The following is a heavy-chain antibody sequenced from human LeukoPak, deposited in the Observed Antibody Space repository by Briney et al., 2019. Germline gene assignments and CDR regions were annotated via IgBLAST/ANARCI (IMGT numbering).Heavy chain of an antibody. CDR2: IIPIFGTA. D-gene: IGHD6-6*01. CDR3: ATQSYSSSPVYMDV. V-gene: IGHV1-69*06. CDR1: GGTFSSYA. J-gene: IGHJ6*03. Sequence: GSSVKVSCKASGGTFSSYAISWVRQAPGQGLEWMGGIIPIFGTANYAQKFQGRVTITADKSTSTAYMELSSLRSEDTAVYYCATQSYSSSPVYMDVWGKGTTVTVSS.